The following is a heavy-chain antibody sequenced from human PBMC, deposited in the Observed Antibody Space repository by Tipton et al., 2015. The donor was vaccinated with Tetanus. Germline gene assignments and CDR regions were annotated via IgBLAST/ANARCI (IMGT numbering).Heavy chain of an antibody. CDR3: ARANNDYPKKGPFDY. CDR1: GGSINSVNYY. J-gene: IGHJ4*02. CDR2: VFHSGST. D-gene: IGHD5-12*01. Sequence: TLSLTCTVSGGSINSVNYYWSWIRQPPGKGLEWIGYVFHSGSTKYNPSLKSRVTISVDTSKNQFSLNLRSVITADTAVYYCARANNDYPKKGPFDYWGQGILVIVSS. V-gene: IGHV4-61*01.